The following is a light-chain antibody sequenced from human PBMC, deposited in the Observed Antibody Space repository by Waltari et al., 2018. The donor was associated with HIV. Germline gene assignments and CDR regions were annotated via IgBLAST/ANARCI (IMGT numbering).Light chain of an antibody. V-gene: IGKV3-11*01. CDR1: PSVSSY. CDR3: HQRSNWPIT. CDR2: GAS. J-gene: IGKJ5*01. Sequence: IVLTQSPASLSLSPGEGATTACRASPSVSSYLAWYQQKPGQAPRLLIYGASSRATGIPARFSGSGSGTDFTLTISSLEPGDFGVYYCHQRSNWPITFGQGTRLEIK.